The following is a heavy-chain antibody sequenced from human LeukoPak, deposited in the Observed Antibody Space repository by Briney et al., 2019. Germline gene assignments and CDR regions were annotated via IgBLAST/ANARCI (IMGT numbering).Heavy chain of an antibody. V-gene: IGHV1-8*01. CDR3: ARATRQYCSSTSCHYYFDY. J-gene: IGHJ4*02. CDR1: GYTFTSYD. CDR2: MNPNSGNT. D-gene: IGHD2-2*01. Sequence: GASVKVSCKASGYTFTSYDINWVRQATGQGLEWMGWMNPNSGNTGYAQKFQGRVTMARNTSISTAYMELSSLRSEDTAVYYCARATRQYCSSTSCHYYFDYWGQGTLVTVSS.